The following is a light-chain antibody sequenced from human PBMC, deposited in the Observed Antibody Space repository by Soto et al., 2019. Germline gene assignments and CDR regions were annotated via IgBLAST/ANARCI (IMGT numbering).Light chain of an antibody. CDR1: QSISSW. CDR2: KAS. J-gene: IGKJ1*01. V-gene: IGKV1-5*03. CDR3: QQYNSYSWT. Sequence: DIQMTQSPSTLSASVGDRVTITCRASQSISSWLAWYQQKPGKAPKLLIYKASSLESGVPSRFSGSGSGTEFTRTLSSLQPDDFATYYCQQYNSYSWTFGQGPKVEIK.